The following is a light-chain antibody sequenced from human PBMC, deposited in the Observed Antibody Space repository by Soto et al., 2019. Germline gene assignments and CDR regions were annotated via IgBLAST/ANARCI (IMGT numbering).Light chain of an antibody. CDR2: WSS. Sequence: DIVMTQSPDSLSVSLGERATIKCRSSQSVLHRSNGNNYIAWYQQKPGQPPKLLIYWSSTRDSGVPDRFIGSGSGTDFTLTVSSLQAEDVAVYYCQKYNSAPFTFGPGTKVDIK. CDR1: QSVLHRSNGNNY. J-gene: IGKJ3*01. CDR3: QKYNSAPFT. V-gene: IGKV4-1*01.